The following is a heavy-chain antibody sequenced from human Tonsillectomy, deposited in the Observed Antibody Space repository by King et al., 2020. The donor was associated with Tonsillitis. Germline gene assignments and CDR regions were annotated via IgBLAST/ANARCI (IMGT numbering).Heavy chain of an antibody. D-gene: IGHD3-10*01. CDR2: IYYSGST. Sequence: QLQESGPGLVKPSETLSLTCTVSGGSISSYYWSWIRQPPGKGLEWVGYIYYSGSTNYNPSLKSRVTISVDTSKNQFSLKLSSVTAAETAVYYCARSIGNYYGSGSQAGYFDYWGQGTLVTVSS. V-gene: IGHV4-59*01. CDR3: ARSIGNYYGSGSQAGYFDY. J-gene: IGHJ4*02. CDR1: GGSISSYY.